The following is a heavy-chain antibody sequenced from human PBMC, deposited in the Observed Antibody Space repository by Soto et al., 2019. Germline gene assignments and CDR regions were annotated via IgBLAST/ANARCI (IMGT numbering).Heavy chain of an antibody. D-gene: IGHD3-22*01. CDR3: ARDGYYDTNDSYYFDY. Sequence: QVQLVESGGGVVQPGRSLRLSCAASGFTFSRYIMHWVRQAPGKGLEWVAVMSDDGSNKYYADSVKGRFTISRDNSKNTLFLQMNSLRAEDTALYYCARDGYYDTNDSYYFDYWGQGTLVTVSS. V-gene: IGHV3-30-3*01. J-gene: IGHJ4*02. CDR1: GFTFSRYI. CDR2: MSDDGSNK.